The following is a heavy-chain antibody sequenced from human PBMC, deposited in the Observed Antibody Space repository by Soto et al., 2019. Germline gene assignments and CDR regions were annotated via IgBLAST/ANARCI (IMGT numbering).Heavy chain of an antibody. V-gene: IGHV3-23*01. Sequence: GALRPSCAAPGFTLSSSAMKWVRQASGRGMEWVSAVSGSGGSTYYADSVKGRFTISRDNSKNTLYLQMNRLRVEDTAVYYCAKRLFAIVVVGGYDIWGQGTMVTVSS. CDR3: AKRLFAIVVVGGYDI. CDR2: VSGSGGST. CDR1: GFTLSSSA. D-gene: IGHD5-12*01. J-gene: IGHJ3*02.